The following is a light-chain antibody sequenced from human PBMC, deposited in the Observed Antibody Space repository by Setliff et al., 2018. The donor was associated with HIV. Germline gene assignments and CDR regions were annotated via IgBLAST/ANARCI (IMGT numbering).Light chain of an antibody. CDR2: DVS. J-gene: IGLJ1*01. V-gene: IGLV2-11*01. CDR3: SSYAGTFTLYA. CDR1: SRDIGAYNY. Sequence: QSVLPQPRSVSGSPGQSVTISCTGTSRDIGAYNYVSWYQQHPDKAPKLIIYDVSRRPSGVPDRFSGSKSGNTASLTISGLQAEDEADYYCSSYAGTFTLYALGTGTKV.